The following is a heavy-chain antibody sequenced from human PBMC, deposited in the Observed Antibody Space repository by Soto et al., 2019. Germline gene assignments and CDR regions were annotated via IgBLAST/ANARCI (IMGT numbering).Heavy chain of an antibody. CDR2: INAGNGNT. CDR1: GYTFTSYA. V-gene: IGHV1-3*01. Sequence: ASVKVSCKASGYTFTSYAMHWVRQAPGQRLEWMGWINAGNGNTKYSQKFQGRVTITRDTSASTAYMELSSLRSEDTAVYYCARDRRKRVVAAISSPNYYYYMDVWGKGTTVTVSS. CDR3: ARDRRKRVVAAISSPNYYYYMDV. J-gene: IGHJ6*03. D-gene: IGHD5-12*01.